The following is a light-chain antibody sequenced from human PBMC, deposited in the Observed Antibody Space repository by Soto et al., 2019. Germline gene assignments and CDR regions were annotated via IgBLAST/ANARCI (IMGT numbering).Light chain of an antibody. J-gene: IGKJ5*01. CDR3: QQYENRPT. CDR2: DAS. V-gene: IGKV1-33*01. Sequence: DIQMTQSPSSLSASVGDRVTITCQARQNINNYLNWYQQKPGRAPKLLIYDASNLEAGVPSRFRGSGSGTDFTFTISRLQPEDIATYYCQQYENRPTFGQATRLEI. CDR1: QNINNY.